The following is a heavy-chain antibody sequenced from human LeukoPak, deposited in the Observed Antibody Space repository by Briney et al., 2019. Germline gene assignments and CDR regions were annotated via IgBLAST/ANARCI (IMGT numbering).Heavy chain of an antibody. V-gene: IGHV4-34*01. CDR3: ARGIAVAGQGFDY. D-gene: IGHD6-19*01. J-gene: IGHJ4*02. CDR2: INHSGST. CDR1: GGSFSGYY. Sequence: PSEPLSLTCAVYGGSFSGYYWSWIRQPPGKGLEWIGEINHSGSTNYNPSLKSRVIISVVSFKNQCSLKLSSVTAADTAVYYCARGIAVAGQGFDYWGQGTLVTVSS.